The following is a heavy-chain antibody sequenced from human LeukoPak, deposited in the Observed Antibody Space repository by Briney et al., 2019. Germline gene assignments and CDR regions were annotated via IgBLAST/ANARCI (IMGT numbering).Heavy chain of an antibody. CDR3: AGIIAAAGYFSY. Sequence: GGSMRLSCAASGLTFSSYWMSWVRQAQGKGLGWEANIKQDGSEKYYVDSVKGRFTISRDNAKNSLYLQMNSLRAVGAALYYCAGIIAAAGYFSYWAQGPVVSVSS. V-gene: IGHV3-7*01. CDR1: GLTFSSYW. CDR2: IKQDGSEK. J-gene: IGHJ4*02. D-gene: IGHD6-13*01.